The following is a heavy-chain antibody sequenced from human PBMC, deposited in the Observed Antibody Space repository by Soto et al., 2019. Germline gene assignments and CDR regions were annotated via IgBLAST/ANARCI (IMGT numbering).Heavy chain of an antibody. CDR3: ARGNYGSGSYYNVKGRRNWFDP. J-gene: IGHJ5*02. D-gene: IGHD3-10*01. CDR2: IYYSGST. Sequence: SETLSLTCTVSGGSISSGGYYWSWIRQHPGKGLEWIGYIYYSGSTYYNPSLKSRVTISVDTSKNQFSLKLSSVTAADTAVYYCARGNYGSGSYYNVKGRRNWFDPWGQGTLVTVSS. CDR1: GGSISSGGYY. V-gene: IGHV4-31*03.